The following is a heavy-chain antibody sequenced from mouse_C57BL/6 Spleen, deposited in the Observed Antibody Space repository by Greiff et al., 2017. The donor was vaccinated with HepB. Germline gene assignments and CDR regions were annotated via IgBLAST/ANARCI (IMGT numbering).Heavy chain of an antibody. D-gene: IGHD2-4*01. CDR3: AKGGPYYDYDAY. CDR1: GYTFTDYY. CDR2: INPNNGGT. Sequence: EVQLQQSGPELVKPGASVKISCKASGYTFTDYYMNWVKQSHGKSLEWIGDINPNNGGTSYNQKFKGKATLTVDKSSSTAYMELRSLTSEDSAVYYCAKGGPYYDYDAYWGQGTTLTVSS. J-gene: IGHJ2*01. V-gene: IGHV1-26*01.